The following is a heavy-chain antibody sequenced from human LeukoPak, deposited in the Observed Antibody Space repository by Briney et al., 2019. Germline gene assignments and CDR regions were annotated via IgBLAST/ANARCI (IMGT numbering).Heavy chain of an antibody. D-gene: IGHD3-10*01. CDR2: IYYSGST. J-gene: IGHJ4*02. CDR3: ARDRYGSGSYYELGVDY. Sequence: PSETLSLTCTVSGGSISSYYWSWIRQPPGKGLEWIGYIYYSGSTNYNPSLKSRVTISVDTSKNQFSLKLSSVTAADTAVYYCARDRYGSGSYYELGVDYWGQGTLVTVSS. V-gene: IGHV4-59*01. CDR1: GGSISSYY.